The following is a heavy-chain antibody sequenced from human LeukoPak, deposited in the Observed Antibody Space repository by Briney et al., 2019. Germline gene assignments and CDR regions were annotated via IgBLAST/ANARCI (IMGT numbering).Heavy chain of an antibody. D-gene: IGHD6-19*01. Sequence: GGSLRLSCAGSGFSFGNYWMHWVRQAPGKGLMWISRINTDGDYTDYADSVRGRFTISRDNARNTLDLQMKSLRAEDTAVHYCVRRQWLGHSDRWGQGTLVIVSS. CDR2: INTDGDYT. V-gene: IGHV3-74*01. CDR1: GFSFGNYW. J-gene: IGHJ5*02. CDR3: VRRQWLGHSDR.